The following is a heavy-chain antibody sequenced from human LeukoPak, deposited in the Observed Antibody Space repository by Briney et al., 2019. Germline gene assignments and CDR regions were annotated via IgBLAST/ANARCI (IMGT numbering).Heavy chain of an antibody. CDR2: ISRSGSTK. Sequence: GGSLRLSCAASGFTFSDYNMRWIRQAPGQGLEWVSSISRSGSTKYYADSVKGRFTISRDNAKNSLFLQMNSLRAEDTAVYYCARVLRYCSGGNCYSGGLGYMDVWGKGTTVTISS. V-gene: IGHV3-11*01. D-gene: IGHD2-15*01. CDR3: ARVLRYCSGGNCYSGGLGYMDV. J-gene: IGHJ6*03. CDR1: GFTFSDYN.